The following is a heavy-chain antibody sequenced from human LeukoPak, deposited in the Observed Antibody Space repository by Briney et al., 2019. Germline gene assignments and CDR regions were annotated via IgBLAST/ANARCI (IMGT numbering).Heavy chain of an antibody. V-gene: IGHV4-39*07. CDR2: IYYSGST. CDR1: GGSISSSSYY. J-gene: IGHJ4*02. Sequence: SETLSLTCTVSGGSISSSSYYWGWIRQPPGKGLEWIGSIYYSGSTYYNPSLKSRVTISVDTSKNQFSLKLSSVTAADTAVYYCARRANYYGSGSYDYWGQGTLVTVSS. D-gene: IGHD3-10*01. CDR3: ARRANYYGSGSYDY.